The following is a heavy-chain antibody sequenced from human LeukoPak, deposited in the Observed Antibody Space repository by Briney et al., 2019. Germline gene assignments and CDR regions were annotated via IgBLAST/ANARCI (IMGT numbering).Heavy chain of an antibody. CDR1: GFTFSSYG. CDR3: AYMRGEYHYYYYGMDV. Sequence: GGSLRLSCAASGFTFSSYGMHWVRQAPGKGLEWVAVIWYDGSNKYYADSVKGRFTISRDNSKNTLYLQMNSLRAEDTAVYYCAYMRGEYHYYYYGMDVWGQGTTVTVSS. J-gene: IGHJ6*02. V-gene: IGHV3-33*01. D-gene: IGHD2-2*01. CDR2: IWYDGSNK.